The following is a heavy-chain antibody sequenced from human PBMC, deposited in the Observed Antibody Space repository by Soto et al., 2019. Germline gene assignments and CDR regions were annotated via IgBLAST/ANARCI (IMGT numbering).Heavy chain of an antibody. CDR2: IYWDDDK. V-gene: IGHV2-5*02. CDR3: AHRKMATIGYGMDV. CDR1: GFSLSTSGVG. J-gene: IGHJ6*02. Sequence: QITLKESGPTLVKPTQTLTLTCTFSGFSLSTSGVGVGWIRHPPGKALEWLALIYWDDDKRYSPSLKSRLTITKDTSKNQVVLTMTNMDPVDTATYYCAHRKMATIGYGMDVWGQGTTVTVSS. D-gene: IGHD5-12*01.